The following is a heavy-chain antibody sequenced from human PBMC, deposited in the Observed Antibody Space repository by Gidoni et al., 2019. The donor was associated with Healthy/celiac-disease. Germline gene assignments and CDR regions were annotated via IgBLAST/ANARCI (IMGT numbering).Heavy chain of an antibody. Sequence: EVQLVESGGGLVQPGGSLSLSCAASGFTFSTYAMHWVRQAPGKGLEYVSAISSNGGSTYYANSVKGRFTISRDNSKNTLYLQMHSLRSEDMAVYYCERESSGVPVYAFDIWGQGTMVTVSA. CDR1: GFTFSTYA. V-gene: IGHV3-64*01. CDR2: ISSNGGST. D-gene: IGHD6-19*01. J-gene: IGHJ3*02. CDR3: ERESSGVPVYAFDI.